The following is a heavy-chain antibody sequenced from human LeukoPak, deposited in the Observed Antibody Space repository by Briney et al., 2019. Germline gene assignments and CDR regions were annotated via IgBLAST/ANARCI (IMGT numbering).Heavy chain of an antibody. V-gene: IGHV3-30*18. D-gene: IGHD4-17*01. CDR3: AKRPSDYGDYVSYFDY. Sequence: AGGSLRLSCAASGFSFISYGMLWLPQAPGKGREWVGVISDDGRSKDYADSVKGRFTISRENSKDTLYLQMNRLRAEDTAVYYCAKRPSDYGDYVSYFDYWGQGTLVTVSS. CDR1: GFSFISYG. CDR2: ISDDGRSK. J-gene: IGHJ4*02.